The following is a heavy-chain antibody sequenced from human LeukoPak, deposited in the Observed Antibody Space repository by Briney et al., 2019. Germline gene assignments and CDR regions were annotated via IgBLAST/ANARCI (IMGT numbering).Heavy chain of an antibody. CDR2: INPNSGGT. D-gene: IGHD1-26*01. CDR1: GYTFTGYY. V-gene: IGHV1-2*04. Sequence: ASMKVSCKTSGYTFTGYYRHWVRQAPGQGLEWMGWINPNSGGTNYAQKFQGWATMTRDTSISTAYMELSSLRSEDTAVYYCARAPKVGASNYYYYMYVWGNGTTVTVSS. J-gene: IGHJ6*03. CDR3: ARAPKVGASNYYYYMYV.